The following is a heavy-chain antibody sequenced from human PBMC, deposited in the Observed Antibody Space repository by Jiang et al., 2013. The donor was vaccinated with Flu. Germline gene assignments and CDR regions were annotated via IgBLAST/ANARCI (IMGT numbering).Heavy chain of an antibody. CDR1: GYKFSNYW. Sequence: GAEVKKPGESLKISCECSGYKFSNYWIGWVRQTPGKGLEWMGVIYPGDSDSRYSPSFEGQVTFSVDSSITTAYLQWSSLKASDTAIHYCARRGVNYGMDVWGQGTTVTVSS. D-gene: IGHD3-10*01. V-gene: IGHV5-51*03. J-gene: IGHJ6*02. CDR2: IYPGDSDS. CDR3: ARRGVNYGMDV.